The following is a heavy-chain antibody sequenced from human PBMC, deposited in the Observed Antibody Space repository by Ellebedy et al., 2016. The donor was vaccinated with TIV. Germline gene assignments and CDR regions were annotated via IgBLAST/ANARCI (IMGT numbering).Heavy chain of an antibody. D-gene: IGHD3-10*01. J-gene: IGHJ4*02. CDR3: ARGLRRNYGSGSPHDY. CDR1: GGSFSGYY. CDR2: INHSGST. V-gene: IGHV4-34*01. Sequence: SETLSLXCAVYGGSFSGYYWSWIRQPPGKGLEWIGEINHSGSTNYNPSLKSRVTISVDTSKNQFSLKLSSVTAADTAVYYCARGLRRNYGSGSPHDYWGQGTLVTVSS.